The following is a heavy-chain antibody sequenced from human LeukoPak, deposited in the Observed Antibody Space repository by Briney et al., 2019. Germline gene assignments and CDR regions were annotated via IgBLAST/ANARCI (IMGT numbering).Heavy chain of an antibody. D-gene: IGHD6-13*01. Sequence: PSETLSLTCAVYGGSFSGYYWSWIRQPPGKGLEWIEEINHSGSTNYNPSLKSQVTISIDTSKNQFSLKLSSVTAADTALYYCARGPGTWYYYWGQGTLVTVSS. CDR1: GGSFSGYY. V-gene: IGHV4-34*01. CDR3: ARGPGTWYYY. J-gene: IGHJ4*02. CDR2: INHSGST.